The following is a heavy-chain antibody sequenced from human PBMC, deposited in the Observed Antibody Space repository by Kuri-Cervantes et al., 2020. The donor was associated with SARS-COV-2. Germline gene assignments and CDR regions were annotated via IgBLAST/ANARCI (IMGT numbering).Heavy chain of an antibody. V-gene: IGHV1-2*02. D-gene: IGHD1-7*01. CDR2: INPNSGGT. J-gene: IGHJ4*02. Sequence: ASVKVSCKASGYTFTGCYMHWVRQAPGQGLEWMGWINPNSGGTNYAQKFQGRVTMTRDTSISTAYMELSRLRSDDTAVYYCARAGIWDNWNYRGVFDYWGQGTLVTVSS. CDR3: ARAGIWDNWNYRGVFDY. CDR1: GYTFTGCY.